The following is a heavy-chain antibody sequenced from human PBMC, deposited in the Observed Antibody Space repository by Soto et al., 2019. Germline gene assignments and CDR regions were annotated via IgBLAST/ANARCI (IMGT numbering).Heavy chain of an antibody. J-gene: IGHJ4*02. CDR2: INPSGGST. D-gene: IGHD2-21*01. CDR3: ARAYCGGDCLSWFDY. V-gene: IGHV1-46*03. CDR1: GYTFTSYY. Sequence: ASVKVSCKASGYTFTSYYMHWVRQAPGQGLEWMGIINPSGGSTSYAQKFQGRVTMTRDTSTSTVYMELSSLRSEDTAVYYCARAYCGGDCLSWFDYWGQGNLVTVSS.